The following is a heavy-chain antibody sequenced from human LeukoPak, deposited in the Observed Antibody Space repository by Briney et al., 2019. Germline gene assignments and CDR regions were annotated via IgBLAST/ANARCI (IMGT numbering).Heavy chain of an antibody. CDR1: GFTVSSNY. D-gene: IGHD5-18*01. Sequence: GGSLRLSCAASGFTVSSNYMSWVRQAPGKGLEWVSVTYSGGSTYYADSVKGRFTISRDNSENTLYLQMNSLRAEDTAVYYCAREIIQLPGYFDYWGQGTLVTVSS. V-gene: IGHV3-53*01. CDR2: TYSGGST. CDR3: AREIIQLPGYFDY. J-gene: IGHJ4*02.